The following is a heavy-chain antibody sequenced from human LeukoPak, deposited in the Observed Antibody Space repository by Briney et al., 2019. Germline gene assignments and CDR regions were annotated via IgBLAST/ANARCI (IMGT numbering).Heavy chain of an antibody. Sequence: PGGSLRLSRAASGFTFSSYAMSWVRQAPGKGLEWVSAISGSGGSTYYADSVKGRFTISRDNSKNTLYLQMNSLRAEDTALYYCAKDIGLYYYDSSVTLDVWGQGTTVTVSS. CDR2: ISGSGGST. CDR3: AKDIGLYYYDSSVTLDV. D-gene: IGHD3-22*01. CDR1: GFTFSSYA. J-gene: IGHJ6*02. V-gene: IGHV3-23*01.